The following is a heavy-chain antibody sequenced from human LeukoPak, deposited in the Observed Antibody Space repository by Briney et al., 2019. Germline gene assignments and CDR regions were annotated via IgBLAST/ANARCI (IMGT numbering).Heavy chain of an antibody. Sequence: GASVKVSCKTSGYTFTGSYLHWVRQVPGQGLEWMGWTNPSTGGTKPAQQFEGRVTMTRDTSNTTGYLELRSLRLDDTATYYCARGGAFCSITTCHEFDHWGQGTLVIVSS. CDR1: GYTFTGSY. J-gene: IGHJ4*02. V-gene: IGHV1-2*02. CDR2: TNPSTGGT. CDR3: ARGGAFCSITTCHEFDH. D-gene: IGHD2-2*01.